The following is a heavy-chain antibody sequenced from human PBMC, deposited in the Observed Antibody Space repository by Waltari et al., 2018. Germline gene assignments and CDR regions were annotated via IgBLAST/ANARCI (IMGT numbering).Heavy chain of an antibody. D-gene: IGHD4-17*01. Sequence: QVQLVESGGGVVQPGRSLRLSCSASGFIFPSSGMHWVRQAPGKGLECVAVIWNDGSLKYYTDSVKGRFTISRDNSENTLYLQMSGLRPEDTAVYYCARSVTTGSGYMDVWGKGTTVTVSS. CDR3: ARSVTTGSGYMDV. J-gene: IGHJ6*03. CDR2: IWNDGSLK. V-gene: IGHV3-33*01. CDR1: GFIFPSSG.